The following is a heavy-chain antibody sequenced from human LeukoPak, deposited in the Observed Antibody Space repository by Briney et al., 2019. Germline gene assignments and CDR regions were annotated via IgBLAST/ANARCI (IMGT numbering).Heavy chain of an antibody. CDR3: GRDRRQWEPSVPDY. Sequence: GASVKVSCKASGYSFTTHGISWVRQAPGQGLEWMGWISAFNGNTNYAQKLQGRVTMTTDSSTTTAYMELRSLTSDDTAVYYCGRDRRQWEPSVPDYWGQGALLTVSS. CDR2: ISAFNGNT. V-gene: IGHV1-18*01. CDR1: GYSFTTHG. J-gene: IGHJ4*02. D-gene: IGHD1-26*01.